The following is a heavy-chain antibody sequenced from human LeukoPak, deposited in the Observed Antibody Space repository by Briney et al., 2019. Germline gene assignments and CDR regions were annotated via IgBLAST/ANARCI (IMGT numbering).Heavy chain of an antibody. D-gene: IGHD3-10*01. J-gene: IGHJ6*02. CDR1: GCTFSSYG. V-gene: IGHV3-33*01. CDR2: IWYDGSKK. Sequence: GRSLRLSCAASGCTFSSYGMHGVRQAPGKGLEWVAVIWYDGSKKYYADSVKGRVTISRDNSNNTLYLQMNSLRAEDTPEYYCARAGGSATGAIYGIDVWGQGTTVTVSS. CDR3: ARAGGSATGAIYGIDV.